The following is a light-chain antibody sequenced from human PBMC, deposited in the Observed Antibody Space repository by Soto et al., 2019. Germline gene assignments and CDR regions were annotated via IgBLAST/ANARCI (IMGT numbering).Light chain of an antibody. Sequence: QSALTQPPSASGSPGQSVTISCTGTSSDVGGYNYVSWYQQHPGKAPTLLIFSNNQRPSGVPARFSGSKSGTSASLAISGLQSGDEGDYYCAAWDDSLNGFYVFGTGTQLTVL. CDR1: SSDVGGYNY. CDR3: AAWDDSLNGFYV. CDR2: SNN. V-gene: IGLV2-8*01. J-gene: IGLJ1*01.